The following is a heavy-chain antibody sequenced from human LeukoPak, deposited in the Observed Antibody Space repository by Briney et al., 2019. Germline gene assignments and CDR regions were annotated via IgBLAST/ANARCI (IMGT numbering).Heavy chain of an antibody. D-gene: IGHD2-15*01. Sequence: SETLSLTCAVYGGSFSGYHWSWIRQPPGKGLEWIGEINHSGSSNYNPSLKSRVTISVATPKNQFSLKLSSVTPAAPAVYYCGRGLVTSGHRYFDYWGQGTLVTVSS. CDR3: GRGLVTSGHRYFDY. CDR2: INHSGSS. CDR1: GGSFSGYH. V-gene: IGHV4-34*01. J-gene: IGHJ4*02.